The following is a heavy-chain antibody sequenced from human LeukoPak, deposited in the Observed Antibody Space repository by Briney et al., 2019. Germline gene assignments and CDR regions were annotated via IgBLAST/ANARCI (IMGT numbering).Heavy chain of an antibody. Sequence: PSETLSLTCTVSGGSISSYYWSWIRQPPGKGLEWIGYIYYSGSTNYNPSLKSRVTISVDTSKNQFSLKLSSVTAADTAVYYCARDYDILTGYYYGMDVWGQGTTVTVSS. CDR2: IYYSGST. V-gene: IGHV4-59*01. CDR3: ARDYDILTGYYYGMDV. CDR1: GGSISSYY. J-gene: IGHJ6*02. D-gene: IGHD3-9*01.